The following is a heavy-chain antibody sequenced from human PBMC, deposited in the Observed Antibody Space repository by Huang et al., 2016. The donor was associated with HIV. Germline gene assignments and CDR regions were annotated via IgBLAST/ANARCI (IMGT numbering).Heavy chain of an antibody. J-gene: IGHJ6*02. CDR3: ARQWTILEWLLGLDV. CDR2: VNDSGDT. CDR1: GGSFTGNY. V-gene: IGHV4-34*02. Sequence: QMQLQQRGAGLLKPSETLSLTCGVSGGSFTGNYLTWIRQAPGKGLEGSGEVNDSGDTNSNPSINGRVTRSRDKSNRELSLILRSVTAADTAVYYCARQWTILEWLLGLDVWGQGTTVIVSS. D-gene: IGHD3-3*01.